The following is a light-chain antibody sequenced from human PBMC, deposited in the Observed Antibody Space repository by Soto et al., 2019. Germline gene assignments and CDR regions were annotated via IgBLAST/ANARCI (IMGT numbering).Light chain of an antibody. CDR3: QQYNNWPPL. V-gene: IGKV3-15*01. Sequence: EMVMTQSPASLSVSPGERATLSCRASQGISSNLAWYQQKPGQAPRLLIFGASTRATGIPARFSGSGSGTEFTLTISSLQSEDFAVYYCQQYNNWPPLFGGGTKVDIK. CDR1: QGISSN. J-gene: IGKJ4*01. CDR2: GAS.